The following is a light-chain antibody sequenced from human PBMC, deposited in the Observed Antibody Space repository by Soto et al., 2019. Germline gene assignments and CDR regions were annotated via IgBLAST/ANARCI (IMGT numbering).Light chain of an antibody. Sequence: DIQMTQSPSSLSASVGDRVTITCQASQDISPYLNWYQQQPRKAPKLLIYDASNLESGVPSRFSGSGSGTDFTFTISSLQPEDVATYYCQQYDYLPLTFGGGTKVEIK. J-gene: IGKJ4*01. CDR1: QDISPY. V-gene: IGKV1-33*01. CDR3: QQYDYLPLT. CDR2: DAS.